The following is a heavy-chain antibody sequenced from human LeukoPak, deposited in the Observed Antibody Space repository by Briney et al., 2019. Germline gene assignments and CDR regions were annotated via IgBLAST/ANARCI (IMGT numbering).Heavy chain of an antibody. Sequence: PGGSLRLSCAASGFTFSSYGMHWVRQAPGKGLEWVAFIRYDGSNKYYADSVKGRFTISRDNSKNTLYLQMNSLRAEDTAVYYCAKVSLLFSSGYYVGFDYWGQGTLVTVSS. J-gene: IGHJ4*02. V-gene: IGHV3-30*02. D-gene: IGHD3-22*01. CDR2: IRYDGSNK. CDR3: AKVSLLFSSGYYVGFDY. CDR1: GFTFSSYG.